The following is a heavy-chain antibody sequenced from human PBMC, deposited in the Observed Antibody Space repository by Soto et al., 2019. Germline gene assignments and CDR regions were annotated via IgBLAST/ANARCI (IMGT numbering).Heavy chain of an antibody. CDR2: IWYDGSNK. CDR1: GFTFSSDG. D-gene: IGHD2-2*01. J-gene: IGHJ4*02. V-gene: IGHV3-33*01. CDR3: ARLGYCSSTSWYYFDY. Sequence: QVQLVESGGGVVQPGRSLRLSCAASGFTFSSDGMHWVRQAPGKGLEWVAVIWYDGSNKYYADSVKGRSTISRDNSKNTLYLQMNSLRAEDTAVYYCARLGYCSSTSWYYFDYWGQGTLVTVSS.